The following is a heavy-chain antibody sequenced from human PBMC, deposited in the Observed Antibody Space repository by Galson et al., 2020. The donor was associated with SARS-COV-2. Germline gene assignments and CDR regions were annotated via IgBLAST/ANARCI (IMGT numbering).Heavy chain of an antibody. Sequence: GGSLRLSFAASEFTFSSYAMHWVRQAPGKGLEWVAVISYDGSNKYYADSVKGRFTISRDNSKNTLYLQMNSLRAEDTAVYYCARGDYDFWSGYQYFDYWGQGTLVTVSS. CDR1: EFTFSSYA. CDR3: ARGDYDFWSGYQYFDY. J-gene: IGHJ4*02. D-gene: IGHD3-3*01. V-gene: IGHV3-30*04. CDR2: ISYDGSNK.